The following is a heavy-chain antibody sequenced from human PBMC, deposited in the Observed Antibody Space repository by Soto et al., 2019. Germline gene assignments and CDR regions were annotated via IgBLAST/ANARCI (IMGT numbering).Heavy chain of an antibody. CDR1: GFTVSSNY. CDR2: IYSGGST. CDR3: ARQRVCSGGSCYPGSYYYYYMDV. V-gene: IGHV3-53*04. J-gene: IGHJ6*03. Sequence: GGSLRLSCAASGFTVSSNYMSWVRQAPGKGLEWVSVIYSGGSTYYADSVKGRFTISRHNSKNTLYLQMNSLRAEDTAGYYCARQRVCSGGSCYPGSYYYYYMDVWGKGTTVTVSS. D-gene: IGHD2-15*01.